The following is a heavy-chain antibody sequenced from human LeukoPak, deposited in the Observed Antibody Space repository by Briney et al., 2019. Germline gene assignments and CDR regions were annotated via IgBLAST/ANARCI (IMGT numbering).Heavy chain of an antibody. CDR2: INAGNGNT. J-gene: IGHJ6*02. D-gene: IGHD6-19*01. CDR1: GYTFTSYA. V-gene: IGHV1-3*01. CDR3: ARGSVAGYYYYYGMDV. Sequence: ASVKVSCKASGYTFTSYAMHWVRQAPGQRLEWMGWINAGNGNTKYSQKFQGRVTITRDTSASTAYMELSSLRSEDTAVYYCARGSVAGYYYYYGMDVWGQGTTVTVSS.